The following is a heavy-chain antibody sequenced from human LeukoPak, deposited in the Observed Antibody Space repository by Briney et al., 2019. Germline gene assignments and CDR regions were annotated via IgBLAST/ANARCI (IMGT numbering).Heavy chain of an antibody. D-gene: IGHD4-17*01. V-gene: IGHV4-59*01. J-gene: IGHJ4*02. CDR3: AKLSYGDGQV. CDR1: GGSMSSYY. CDR2: IYYSGST. Sequence: SETLSLARAVSGGSMSSYYWSWIRQPPGKGLEWIGYIYYSGSTTYNPSLKSRVIISVDTSKNQFSLKLSSVTAADTAVYFCAKLSYGDGQVWGQGTLVTVSS.